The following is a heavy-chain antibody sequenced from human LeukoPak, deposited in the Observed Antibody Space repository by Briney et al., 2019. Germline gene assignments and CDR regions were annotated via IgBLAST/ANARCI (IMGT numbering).Heavy chain of an antibody. CDR3: ARDGEAAAGTGMGWFDP. CDR2: IYYRGST. J-gene: IGHJ5*02. D-gene: IGHD6-13*01. Sequence: PSETLSLTCTVSGGSISSGDYYWSWIRQHPGKGLEWIGYIYYRGSTYYNPSLKSRLTISVDTSKNQFSLKLTSVTAADTAVYYCARDGEAAAGTGMGWFDPWGQGILVTVSS. CDR1: GGSISSGDYY. V-gene: IGHV4-31*03.